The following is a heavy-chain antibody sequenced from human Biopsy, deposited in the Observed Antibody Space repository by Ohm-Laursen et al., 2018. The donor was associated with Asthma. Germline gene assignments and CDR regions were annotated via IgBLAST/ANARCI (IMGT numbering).Heavy chain of an antibody. CDR1: GFTFSSFG. J-gene: IGHJ4*02. V-gene: IGHV3-30*03. Sequence: SLRLSCAASGFTFSSFGMHWVRQAPGKGLEWVACVSYDGSNKYYADSVKGRSTISRDFSKNTLHLQMHSLRVEDTAVYYCARGDSGGWSHYYFDYWGQGTLVTVSS. CDR2: VSYDGSNK. D-gene: IGHD2-15*01. CDR3: ARGDSGGWSHYYFDY.